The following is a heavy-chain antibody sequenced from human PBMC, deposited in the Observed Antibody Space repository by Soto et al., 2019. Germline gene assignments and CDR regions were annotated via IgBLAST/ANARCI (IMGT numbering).Heavy chain of an antibody. CDR3: AKDEGHFGFGSSYLPPFDC. CDR2: ITGNGRST. Sequence: GGSLRLACAASGFTLNTYAMSWVRQAPGKGLEWVSAITGNGRSTYYADSVKGRFTISRDTSNNTLSLQMNSLRVDDTAVYYCAKDEGHFGFGSSYLPPFDCWGQGTLVTVSS. CDR1: GFTLNTYA. V-gene: IGHV3-23*01. J-gene: IGHJ4*02. D-gene: IGHD6-13*01.